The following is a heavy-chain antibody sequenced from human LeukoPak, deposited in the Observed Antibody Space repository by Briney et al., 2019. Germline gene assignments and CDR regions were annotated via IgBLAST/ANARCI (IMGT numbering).Heavy chain of an antibody. CDR3: AKSANDYCSSNSCYKFDY. V-gene: IGHV3-23*01. J-gene: IGHJ4*02. CDR2: ISGSGGST. D-gene: IGHD2-2*02. Sequence: PGGSLRLSCAASGFTFSSYWMHWVRQAPGKGLEWVSAISGSGGSTYYADSVKGRFTISRDNSKNTSYLQMNSLRAEDTAVYYCAKSANDYCSSNSCYKFDYWGQGALVTVSS. CDR1: GFTFSSYW.